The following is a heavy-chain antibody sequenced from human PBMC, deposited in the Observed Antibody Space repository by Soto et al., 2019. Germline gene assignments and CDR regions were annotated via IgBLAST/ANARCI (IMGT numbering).Heavy chain of an antibody. V-gene: IGHV2-5*02. D-gene: IGHD4-17*01. CDR2: IYWDDDK. J-gene: IGHJ4*02. CDR1: GFSLTTSGVG. CDR3: AHRPRTTVTSTFDY. Sequence: QITLRESGPTLLKPTQTLTLTCTFSGFSLTTSGVGVGWIRQPPGKALEWLALIYWDDDKRYSPSLNDRLTITKDTSKNPVVLTMNNTDPVDTATYYCAHRPRTTVTSTFDYWGQGTLVTVSS.